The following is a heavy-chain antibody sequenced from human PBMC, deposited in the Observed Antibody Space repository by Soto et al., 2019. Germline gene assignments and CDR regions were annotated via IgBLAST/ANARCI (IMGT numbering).Heavy chain of an antibody. CDR1: GGTFSSYA. D-gene: IGHD3-16*02. Sequence: QVQLVQSGAEVKKPGSSVKVSCKASGGTFSSYAISWVRQAPGQGLEWMGGIIPIFGTANYAQKFQGRVTITADESTSTAYMELSSLGSEDTAVYYCARAKESYDFVWGSSRYYPGSYYYYGMDVWGQGTTVTVSS. CDR2: IIPIFGTA. CDR3: ARAKESYDFVWGSSRYYPGSYYYYGMDV. V-gene: IGHV1-69*01. J-gene: IGHJ6*02.